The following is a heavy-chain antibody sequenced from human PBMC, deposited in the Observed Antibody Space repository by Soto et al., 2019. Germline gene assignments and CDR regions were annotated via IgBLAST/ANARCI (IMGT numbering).Heavy chain of an antibody. V-gene: IGHV1-69*05. J-gene: IGHJ4*02. CDR2: LIPIVGTA. Sequence: QVQLVQSGAEVKKPGSSVKVSCKASGGTFSSYAISWVRQAPGQGLEWRGGLIPIVGTANYAQKVQGRVTITLDXXTSTAYMELSSLRSEDTAVYYCARSGGFSGSYLAYWGQGTLVTVSS. CDR1: GGTFSSYA. D-gene: IGHD1-26*01. CDR3: ARSGGFSGSYLAY.